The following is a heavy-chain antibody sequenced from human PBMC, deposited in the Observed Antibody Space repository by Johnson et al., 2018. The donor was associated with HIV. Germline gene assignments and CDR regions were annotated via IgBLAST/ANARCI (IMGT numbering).Heavy chain of an antibody. V-gene: IGHV3-53*01. Sequence: VQLVESGGGLIQPGGSLGLSCAASGFNVSTNNMNWVRQAPGKGLEWVSVTYSGGSTYYADSVKGRFNISRDNAKNSLYLQMNSLRAGDTAVYYCARKADAIDIWGQGTMVTVSS. J-gene: IGHJ3*02. CDR1: GFNVSTNN. CDR3: ARKADAIDI. CDR2: TYSGGST.